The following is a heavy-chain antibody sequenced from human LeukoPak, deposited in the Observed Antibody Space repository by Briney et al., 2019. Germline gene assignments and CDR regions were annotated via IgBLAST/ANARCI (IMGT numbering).Heavy chain of an antibody. CDR1: GFTFGDYA. V-gene: IGHV3-49*03. CDR2: IRSKAYGGTT. CDR3: TRAVTIFGVVVNFDY. Sequence: SGGSLRLSCTASGFTFGDYAMSWFRQAPGKGLEWVGFIRSKAYGGTTEYAASVKGRFTISRDDSKSIAYLQMNSLKTEDTAVYYCTRAVTIFGVVVNFDYWGQGTLVTVSS. J-gene: IGHJ4*02. D-gene: IGHD3-3*01.